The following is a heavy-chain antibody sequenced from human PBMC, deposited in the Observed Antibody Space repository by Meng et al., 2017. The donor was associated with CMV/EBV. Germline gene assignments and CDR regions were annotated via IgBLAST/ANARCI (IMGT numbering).Heavy chain of an antibody. CDR2: IYSGGST. V-gene: IGHV3-53*01. J-gene: IGHJ6*02. CDR3: ARGSDRDYYGMDV. CDR1: GFTVSSNY. Sequence: GGSLRLSCAASGFTVSSNYMSWVRQAPGKGLEWVSVIYSGGSTYYADSVKGRFTISRDNSKNTLYLQMNSLRAEDTAVYHCARGSDRDYYGMDVWGQGTTVTVSS.